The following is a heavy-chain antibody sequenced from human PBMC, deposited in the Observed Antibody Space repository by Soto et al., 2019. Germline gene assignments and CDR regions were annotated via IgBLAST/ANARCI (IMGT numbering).Heavy chain of an antibody. CDR3: AKALNPPVVRSGCCYGMDV. J-gene: IGHJ6*02. Sequence: PGGSLRLSCAASGFTFSSYGMHWVRQAPGKGREWVAVISYDGSNKYYAYSVKGRVTISRDNSNNTLYLQMISLRAEDTAVYSCAKALNPPVVRSGCCYGMDVWGQGTTVTDSS. D-gene: IGHD2-15*01. CDR1: GFTFSSYG. V-gene: IGHV3-30*18. CDR2: ISYDGSNK.